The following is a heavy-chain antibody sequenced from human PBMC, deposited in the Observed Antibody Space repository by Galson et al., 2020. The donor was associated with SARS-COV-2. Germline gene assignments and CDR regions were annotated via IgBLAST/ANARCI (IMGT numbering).Heavy chain of an antibody. Sequence: GGSLRLSCAASGFTFSIYAMHWVRQAPGKGLEWVAVISYDGSNKYYADSVKGRFTISRDNSKNTLYLQMNSLRAEDTAVYYCARDTSYYDYGSGCLARTNGGYYYYYGMDVWGQGTTVTVSS. CDR1: GFTFSIYA. CDR2: ISYDGSNK. V-gene: IGHV3-30*04. CDR3: ARDTSYYDYGSGCLARTNGGYYYYYGMDV. J-gene: IGHJ6*02. D-gene: IGHD3-3*01.